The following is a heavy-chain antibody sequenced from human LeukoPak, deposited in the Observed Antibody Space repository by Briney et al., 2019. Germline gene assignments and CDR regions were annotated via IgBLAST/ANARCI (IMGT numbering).Heavy chain of an antibody. CDR2: IHYSGIT. D-gene: IGHD3-22*01. J-gene: IGHJ1*01. CDR1: GDSITSGGYY. CDR3: ATQANFYASSGYLPR. V-gene: IGHV4-31*03. Sequence: PSETLSLTCIVSGDSITSGGYYWSWIRQHPGKGLEWIGYIHYSGITYYNPSLRSRLTISLDTSERQFSLKLSSVTAADTAMYYCATQANFYASSGYLPRWGQGTLVTVSS.